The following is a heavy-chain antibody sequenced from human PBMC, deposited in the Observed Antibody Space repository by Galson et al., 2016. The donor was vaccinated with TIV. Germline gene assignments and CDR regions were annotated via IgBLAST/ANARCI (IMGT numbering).Heavy chain of an antibody. Sequence: LRLSCAASGFSVSDNYINWVRQAPGKGLEWVSIFSNSDYTNYADSVKGRFTISRDNSKNTVYLHMSSLRADDTAVYYCARERRYCGDQCYLRYYYGMDVWGQGTTVTVSS. J-gene: IGHJ6*02. CDR3: ARERRYCGDQCYLRYYYGMDV. CDR2: FSNSDYT. V-gene: IGHV3-66*03. D-gene: IGHD2-21*01. CDR1: GFSVSDNY.